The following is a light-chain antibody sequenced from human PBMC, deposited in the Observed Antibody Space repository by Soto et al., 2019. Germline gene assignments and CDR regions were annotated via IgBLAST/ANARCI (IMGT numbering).Light chain of an antibody. V-gene: IGLV3-12*02. CDR2: SDG. CDR3: QVWDSATDPYV. CDR1: NIGSKA. J-gene: IGLJ1*01. Sequence: SYELTQPHSVSVATAQMARITCGGSNIGSKAVQWYQQKPGQDPVLVIYSDGNRPSGIPERFSGSDPGNTATLTVSGIGAGDEADYYCQVWDSATDPYVFGTGTKVTVL.